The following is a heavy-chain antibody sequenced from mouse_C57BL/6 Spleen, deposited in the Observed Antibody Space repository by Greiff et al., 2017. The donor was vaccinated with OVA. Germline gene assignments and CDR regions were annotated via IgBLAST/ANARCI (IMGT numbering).Heavy chain of an antibody. CDR2: IYPGSGST. J-gene: IGHJ2*01. V-gene: IGHV1-55*01. Sequence: VQLQQPGAELVKPGASVKMSCKASGYTFTSYWITWVKQRPGQGLEWIGDIYPGSGSTNYNEKFKSKATLTVDTSSSTAYMPLSSLTSEDSAVYYCARSGPITTVVAHFDYWGQGTTLTVSS. CDR1: GYTFTSYW. CDR3: ARSGPITTVVAHFDY. D-gene: IGHD1-1*01.